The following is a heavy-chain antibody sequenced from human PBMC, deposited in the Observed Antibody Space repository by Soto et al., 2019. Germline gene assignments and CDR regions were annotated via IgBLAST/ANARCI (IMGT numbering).Heavy chain of an antibody. V-gene: IGHV4-34*01. J-gene: IGHJ4*02. CDR1: GGSFSGYY. CDR3: VSSSWYGGFDN. D-gene: IGHD6-13*01. CDR2: INHSGST. Sequence: QVQLQQWGAGRLKPSETLSLTCAVYGGSFSGYYWSWIRQPPGKGLEWIGEINHSGSTNYNPSLKSRVTISVDTSKNQFSLKLSSVTAADTAVYYGVSSSWYGGFDNWGQGTLVTVSS.